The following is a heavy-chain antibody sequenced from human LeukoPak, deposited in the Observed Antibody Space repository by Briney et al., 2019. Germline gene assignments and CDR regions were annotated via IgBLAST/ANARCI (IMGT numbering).Heavy chain of an antibody. D-gene: IGHD3-22*01. V-gene: IGHV3-23*01. CDR3: GKDSSPTYYYDSSGYSGFDY. J-gene: IGHJ4*02. CDR2: ISGSGGST. CDR1: GFTFSSYA. Sequence: GGSLRLSCAASGFTFSSYAMSWVRQAPGKGLEWVSAISGSGGSTYYADSVKGRFTISRDNAKNSLYLQMNSLRAEDTALYYCGKDSSPTYYYDSSGYSGFDYWGQGTLVTVSS.